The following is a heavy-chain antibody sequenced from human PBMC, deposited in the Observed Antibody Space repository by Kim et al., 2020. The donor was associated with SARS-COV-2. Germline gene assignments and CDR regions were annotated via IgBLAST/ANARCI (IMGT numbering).Heavy chain of an antibody. J-gene: IGHJ4*02. D-gene: IGHD3-3*01. CDR2: IYYSGST. CDR3: ARSGIRFLEWLPTPFFDY. Sequence: SETLSLTCTVSGGSISSSSYYWGWIRQPPGKGLEWIGSIYYSGSTYYNPSLKSRVTISVDTSKNQFSLKLSSVTAADTAVYYCARSGIRFLEWLPTPFFDYWGQGTLVTVSS. CDR1: GGSISSSSYY. V-gene: IGHV4-39*01.